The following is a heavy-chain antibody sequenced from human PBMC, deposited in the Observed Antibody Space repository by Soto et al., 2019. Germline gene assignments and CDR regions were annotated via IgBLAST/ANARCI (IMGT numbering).Heavy chain of an antibody. J-gene: IGHJ4*02. CDR2: IRSKVNSYAT. CDR3: TRRGTRDNVGDDY. CDR1: GFIFSDSA. D-gene: IGHD1-26*01. V-gene: IGHV3-73*01. Sequence: EVQLVESGGGLVQPGGSLKLSCAASGFIFSDSAMHWVRQAAGKGLEWVGRIRSKVNSYATSYDASVKGRFTISRDDSKNMAYLQMNSLKIDDTAVYYCTRRGTRDNVGDDYWGQGTLVTVSS.